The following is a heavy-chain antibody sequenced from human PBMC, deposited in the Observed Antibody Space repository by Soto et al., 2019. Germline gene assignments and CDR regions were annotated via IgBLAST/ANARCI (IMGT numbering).Heavy chain of an antibody. CDR3: ARAKIQPTRQLDY. D-gene: IGHD5-18*01. V-gene: IGHV4-31*03. CDR2: IYYSGNT. CDR1: GGSISSGDYY. Sequence: QVQLQQSGPGLVKPSQTLSLTCTVSGGSISSGDYYWSWIRQHPGKGLEWIGYIYYSGNTYFNPSLKSRVTISIDTSGNQFSLRPTSVTAADAAVYYFARAKIQPTRQLDYWCQRTLVTVTP. J-gene: IGHJ4*02.